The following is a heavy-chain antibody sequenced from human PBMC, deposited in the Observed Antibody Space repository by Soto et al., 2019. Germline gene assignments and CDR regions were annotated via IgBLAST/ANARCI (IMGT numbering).Heavy chain of an antibody. V-gene: IGHV1-18*01. D-gene: IGHD5-12*01. CDR3: ARHHGPTTSENWFDP. J-gene: IGHJ5*02. CDR2: ISTYSGYT. Sequence: QVHLVQSGVEVKTPGASVKVSCQASGYTFFTYDISWVRQAPGQGLEWMGWISTYSGYTKYAQKCQGSVTMTTDKSTTTAYLELRSLRSDDTAVYYCARHHGPTTSENWFDPWGQGTLVTVSS. CDR1: GYTFFTYD.